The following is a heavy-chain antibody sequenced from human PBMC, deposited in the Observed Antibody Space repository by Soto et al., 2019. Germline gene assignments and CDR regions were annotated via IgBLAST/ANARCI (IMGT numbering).Heavy chain of an antibody. D-gene: IGHD2-15*01. CDR2: IYSGGST. V-gene: IGHV3-66*01. J-gene: IGHJ4*02. Sequence: GGSLRLSCAASGFTVSSNYMSWVRQAPGKGLECFSVIYSGGSTYYADSVKGRFTISRDNSENTLYLQMNSLRAEDTAVYYCARTCSGGTCSFDYWGQGT. CDR3: ARTCSGGTCSFDY. CDR1: GFTVSSNY.